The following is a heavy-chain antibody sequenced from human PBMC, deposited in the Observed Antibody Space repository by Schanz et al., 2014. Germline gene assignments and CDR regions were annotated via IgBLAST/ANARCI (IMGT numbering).Heavy chain of an antibody. Sequence: QVQMVQSGAEVKKPGASVKVSCKASGYPFSNYGISWLRQAPRQGFEWMAWMSYNGNTKYAQSLQGRVTVTRDTSTSTSYMELRSLASDDTAVYYCARDVPINDYWRQGTPVTVSS. CDR1: GYPFSNYG. V-gene: IGHV1-18*01. J-gene: IGHJ4*02. CDR3: ARDVPINDY. CDR2: MSYNGNT. D-gene: IGHD2-2*01.